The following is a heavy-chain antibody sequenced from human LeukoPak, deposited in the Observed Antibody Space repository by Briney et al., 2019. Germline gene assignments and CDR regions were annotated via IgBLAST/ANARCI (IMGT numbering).Heavy chain of an antibody. CDR3: AREWGYSGSYLGGFG. CDR1: GFTFSSYA. J-gene: IGHJ4*02. CDR2: ISGSGGST. D-gene: IGHD1-26*01. Sequence: TGGSLRLSCAASGFTFSSYAMSWVRQAPGKGLEWVSAISGSGGSTYYADSVKGRFTISRDNAKNTLYLQMNSLRAEDTAVYYCAREWGYSGSYLGGFGWGQGTLVTVSS. V-gene: IGHV3-23*01.